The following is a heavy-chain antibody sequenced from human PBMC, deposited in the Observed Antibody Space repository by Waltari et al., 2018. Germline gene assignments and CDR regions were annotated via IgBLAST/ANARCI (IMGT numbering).Heavy chain of an antibody. V-gene: IGHV3-21*01. CDR2: IGGTHSNI. J-gene: IGHJ5*02. CDR3: TRDLYGSGGDWFDP. D-gene: IGHD3-10*01. Sequence: EVRLAESGGGLVKPGGSLRLSCTASGVDSSDYDMNWVRQAPGTGLEWVSSIGGTHSNIFYADSVKGRFTVSRDNAKNSLYFQMDNLRAEDSGLYYCTRDLYGSGGDWFDPWGQGTMVTVSS. CDR1: GVDSSDYD.